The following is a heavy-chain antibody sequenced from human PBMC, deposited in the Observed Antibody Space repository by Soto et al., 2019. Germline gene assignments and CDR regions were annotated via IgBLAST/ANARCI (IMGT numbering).Heavy chain of an antibody. Sequence: GGSLRLSCAASGFTFSSYSMNWVRQAPGKGLEWVSSISSSSSYIYYADSVKGRFTISRDNAKNLLYLQMNSLRAEDIAVYYCARDLGYSYGRDAFDIWGQGTMVTVSS. V-gene: IGHV3-21*01. CDR1: GFTFSSYS. D-gene: IGHD5-18*01. CDR2: ISSSSSYI. J-gene: IGHJ3*02. CDR3: ARDLGYSYGRDAFDI.